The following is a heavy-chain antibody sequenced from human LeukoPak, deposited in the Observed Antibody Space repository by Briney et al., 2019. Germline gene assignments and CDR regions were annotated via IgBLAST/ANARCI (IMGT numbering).Heavy chain of an antibody. CDR3: ARDLDIVATIGSDYYYYYMDV. Sequence: PGASVKVSCKASGYTFTSYGISWVRQAPGQGLEWMGWISAYNGNTNYAQKLQGRVTMTTDTSTSTAYMELRSLRSDDTAVYYCARDLDIVATIGSDYYYYYMDVWGKGTTVTVSS. D-gene: IGHD5-12*01. J-gene: IGHJ6*03. CDR2: ISAYNGNT. V-gene: IGHV1-18*01. CDR1: GYTFTSYG.